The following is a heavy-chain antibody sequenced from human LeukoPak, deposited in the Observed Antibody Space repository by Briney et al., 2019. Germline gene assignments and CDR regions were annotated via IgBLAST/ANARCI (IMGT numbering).Heavy chain of an antibody. D-gene: IGHD3-10*01. V-gene: IGHV4-59*01. CDR1: GGSISSYY. Sequence: SKTLSLTCTVSGGSISSYYWSWIRQPPGKGLEWIGYIYYSGSTNYNPSLKSRATISVDTSKNQFSLKLSSVTAADTAVYYCARMTYYYGSGSLEYWGQGTLVTVSS. CDR2: IYYSGST. CDR3: ARMTYYYGSGSLEY. J-gene: IGHJ4*02.